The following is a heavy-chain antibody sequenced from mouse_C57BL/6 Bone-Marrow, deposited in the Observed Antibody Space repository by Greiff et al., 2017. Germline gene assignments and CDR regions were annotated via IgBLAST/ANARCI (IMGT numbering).Heavy chain of an antibody. CDR2: IHPNSGST. CDR1: GYTFTSYW. J-gene: IGHJ4*01. Sequence: QVQLQQPGAELVKPGASVKLSCKASGYTFTSYWMHWVKQRPGQGLEWIGMIHPNSGSTNYNEKFKSKATLTVDKSSSTAYMQLSSLTSEDSAVYYCARTSLRGNYAMDYWGQGTSVTVSS. V-gene: IGHV1-64*01. D-gene: IGHD1-1*01. CDR3: ARTSLRGNYAMDY.